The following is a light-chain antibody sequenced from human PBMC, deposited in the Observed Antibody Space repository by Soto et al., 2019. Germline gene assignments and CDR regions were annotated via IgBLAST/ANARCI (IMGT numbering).Light chain of an antibody. J-gene: IGKJ1*01. CDR3: QKYNSAHWT. CDR1: RSISDW. Sequence: DIQMTQSPSTLSPSVGDRVTITCRASRSISDWLAWYQQKPGKAPKLLIFDASSLKSGVPSRFSGSGSGTEFTLTISSLQPEDVATYYCQKYNSAHWTFGQGTKVDI. CDR2: DAS. V-gene: IGKV1-5*01.